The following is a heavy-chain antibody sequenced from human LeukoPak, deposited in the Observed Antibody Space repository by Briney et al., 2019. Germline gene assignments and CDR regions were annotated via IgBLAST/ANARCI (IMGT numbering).Heavy chain of an antibody. CDR1: GYTFTRYG. D-gene: IGHD1-20*01. J-gene: IGHJ6*03. CDR3: ARHYRRITLTLGYYYFMDV. V-gene: IGHV1-18*01. CDR2: ISAYNGNT. Sequence: GASVKVSCKASGYTFTRYGISWVRQAPGQGLEWMGWISAYNGNTNYAQKLQGRVTMTTDTSTSTAYMELRSLRSGDTAGYYCARHYRRITLTLGYYYFMDVWGKGTTVTVSS.